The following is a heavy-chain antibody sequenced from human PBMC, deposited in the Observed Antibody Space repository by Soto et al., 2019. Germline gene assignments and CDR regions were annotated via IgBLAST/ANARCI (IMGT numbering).Heavy chain of an antibody. CDR1: GYSFTASF. CDR2: INPNTGGT. CDR3: ATHPSRNCDIRSCYSAWFAP. D-gene: IGHD3-22*01. V-gene: IGHV1-2*02. Sequence: QAQLVQSGAEVKKTGASVRVSCKASGYSFTASFIHWIRQAPGQGPQWMGWINPNTGGTNYAQKFQDRVTMTRDTSISTAYMELNHLRSDDTAVYYCATHPSRNCDIRSCYSAWFAPWGQGTLVTVSS. J-gene: IGHJ5*02.